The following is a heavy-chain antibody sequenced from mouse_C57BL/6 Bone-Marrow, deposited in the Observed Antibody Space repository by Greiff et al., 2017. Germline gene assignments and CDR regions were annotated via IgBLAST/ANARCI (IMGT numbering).Heavy chain of an antibody. D-gene: IGHD3-3*01. CDR1: GYTFTSYW. J-gene: IGHJ2*01. CDR3: ARWGPHFDY. CDR2: IHPNSGST. V-gene: IGHV1-64*01. Sequence: QVQLQQPGAELVKPGASVKLSCKASGYTFTSYWMHWLKQRPGQGLGWIGMIHPNSGSTNYNEKFKSKATLTVDKSSSTAYMQLSSLTSEDSAVYYCARWGPHFDYWGQGTTLTVSS.